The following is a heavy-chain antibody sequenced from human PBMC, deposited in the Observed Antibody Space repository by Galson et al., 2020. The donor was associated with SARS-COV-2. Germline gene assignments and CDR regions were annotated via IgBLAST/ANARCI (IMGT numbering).Heavy chain of an antibody. CDR1: GFTFSSYA. CDR2: ISGSGGST. V-gene: IGHV3-23*01. J-gene: IGHJ5*02. Sequence: GGSLRLSCAASGFTFSSYAMSWVRQAPGKGLEWVSAISGSGGSTYYADSVKGRFTISRDNSKNTLYLQMNSLRSEDTAVYYCATRSTGSLNWFDPWGQGTLVTVSS. D-gene: IGHD3-10*01. CDR3: ATRSTGSLNWFDP.